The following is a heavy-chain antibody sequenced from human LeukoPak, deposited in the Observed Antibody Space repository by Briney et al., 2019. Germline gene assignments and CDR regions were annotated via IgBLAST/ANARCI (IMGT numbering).Heavy chain of an antibody. CDR3: ARDYDSSGYDPYYFDY. CDR2: ISSSSSYI. D-gene: IGHD3-22*01. V-gene: IGHV3-21*01. CDR1: GFTFSSYS. J-gene: IGHJ4*02. Sequence: PGGSLRLSCAASGFTFSSYSMNWVRQAPGKGLEWVSSISSSSSYIYYADSVKGRFTISRDNAKNSLYLQMNSLIAEDTAVYYCARDYDSSGYDPYYFDYWGQGTLV.